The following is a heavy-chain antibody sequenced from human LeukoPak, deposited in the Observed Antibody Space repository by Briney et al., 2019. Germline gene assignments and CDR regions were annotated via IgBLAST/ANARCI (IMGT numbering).Heavy chain of an antibody. D-gene: IGHD3-10*01. CDR2: MNPNSGNT. Sequence: GASVKVSCKASGYTFTSYDINWVRQATGQGLEWMGWMNPNSGNTGYAQKFQGRVTMTRNTSISTAYMELSSLRSEDTAEYYCARGGLQGTVRGVINYYYYYMDVWGKGTTVTVSS. J-gene: IGHJ6*03. CDR3: ARGGLQGTVRGVINYYYYYMDV. V-gene: IGHV1-8*01. CDR1: GYTFTSYD.